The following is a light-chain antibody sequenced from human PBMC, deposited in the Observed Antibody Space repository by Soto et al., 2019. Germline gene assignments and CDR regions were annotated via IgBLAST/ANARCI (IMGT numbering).Light chain of an antibody. CDR1: QGISSY. CDR2: AAS. V-gene: IGKV1-9*01. Sequence: DIQLTQSPSFLSASVGDRVTITFRASQGISSYLAWYQQKPGKAPKLLIYAASTLQSGVPSRFSGSGSGTEFTLTISSLQPADFATYYCQQINSYPPYTFGQGTKLEIK. CDR3: QQINSYPPYT. J-gene: IGKJ2*01.